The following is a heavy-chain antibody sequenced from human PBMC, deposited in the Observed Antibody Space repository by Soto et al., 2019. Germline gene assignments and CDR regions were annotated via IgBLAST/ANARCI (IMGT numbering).Heavy chain of an antibody. D-gene: IGHD2-8*01. Sequence: EVQLVESGGGLVQPGGSLRLSCAASGFTFTGYEMNWVRQAPGKGLEWVSYISAIGSTKYYADSVKGRFTISRDNAKNSLYLRMDGLRADDSAVYYCARVSRRTYVNNGYYFDYWGQGTLVTVSS. CDR3: ARVSRRTYVNNGYYFDY. J-gene: IGHJ4*02. CDR2: ISAIGSTK. V-gene: IGHV3-48*03. CDR1: GFTFTGYE.